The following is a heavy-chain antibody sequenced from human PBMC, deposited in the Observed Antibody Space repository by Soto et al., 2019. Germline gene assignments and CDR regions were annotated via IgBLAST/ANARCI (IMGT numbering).Heavy chain of an antibody. CDR1: GGTFSSYA. J-gene: IGHJ6*02. CDR3: ARGDYSSSWGHYYYYGMDV. CDR2: IIPIFGTA. D-gene: IGHD6-13*01. V-gene: IGHV1-69*06. Sequence: QVQLVQSGAEVKKPGSSVKVSCKASGGTFSSYAISWVRQAPGQGLEWMGGIIPIFGTANYAQKFQGRVTITADKSTSTAYMELSSLRSEDTAVYYCARGDYSSSWGHYYYYGMDVWGQGTTVTVSS.